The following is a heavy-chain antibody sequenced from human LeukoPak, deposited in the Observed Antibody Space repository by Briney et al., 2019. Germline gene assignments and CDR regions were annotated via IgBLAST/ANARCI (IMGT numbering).Heavy chain of an antibody. Sequence: SVKVSCKASGGTFSSYAISWVRQAPGQGLEWMGRIIPIFGTANYAQKFQGRVTITTDESTSTAYMELSSLRSEDTAVYYCASITMIGYYFDYWAREPWSPSPQ. CDR3: ASITMIGYYFDY. D-gene: IGHD3-22*01. J-gene: IGHJ4*02. CDR2: IIPIFGTA. V-gene: IGHV1-69*05. CDR1: GGTFSSYA.